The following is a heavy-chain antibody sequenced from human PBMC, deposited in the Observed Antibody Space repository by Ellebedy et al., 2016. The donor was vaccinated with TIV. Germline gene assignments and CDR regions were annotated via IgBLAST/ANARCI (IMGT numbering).Heavy chain of an antibody. CDR3: ANMAWGNEDYSVDS. J-gene: IGHJ5*01. D-gene: IGHD2-21*01. CDR1: GFLFNQYG. V-gene: IGHV3-30*18. Sequence: GESLKISXAASGFLFNQYGMHWVRQAPGKGLEWVAVIANDGRNKYYGDSVKGRFTISRDNSKNTLYLQMTSLKVEDTAVYYCANMAWGNEDYSVDSWGQGTLVTVSS. CDR2: IANDGRNK.